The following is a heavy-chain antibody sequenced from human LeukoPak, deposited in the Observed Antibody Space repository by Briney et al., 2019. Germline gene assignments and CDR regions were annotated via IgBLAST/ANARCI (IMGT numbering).Heavy chain of an antibody. J-gene: IGHJ6*02. V-gene: IGHV3-74*01. D-gene: IGHD2-2*01. CDR1: GFTFSSYW. CDR2: INSDGSST. CDR3: AKRGAVGDMDA. Sequence: GGSLRLSCAASGFTFSSYWMHWVRQAPGKGLVWVSRINSDGSSTSYADSVKGRFTISRDNSKKTLYLQMNSLRPEDTAVYYCAKRGAVGDMDAWGRGTTVTVSS.